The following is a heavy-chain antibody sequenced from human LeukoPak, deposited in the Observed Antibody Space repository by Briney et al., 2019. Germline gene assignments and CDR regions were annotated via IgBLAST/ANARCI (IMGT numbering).Heavy chain of an antibody. CDR3: AELGITMIGGV. D-gene: IGHD3-10*02. Sequence: GGSLRLSCVGSGFVFSDYYMSWIRQAPGKGLEWISYTVGSGDTAYYADSVKGRFTIFRDNGKNSLYLQMNSLRAEDTAVYYCAELGITMIGGVWGKGTTVTISS. CDR1: GFVFSDYY. CDR2: TVGSGDTA. V-gene: IGHV3-11*04. J-gene: IGHJ6*04.